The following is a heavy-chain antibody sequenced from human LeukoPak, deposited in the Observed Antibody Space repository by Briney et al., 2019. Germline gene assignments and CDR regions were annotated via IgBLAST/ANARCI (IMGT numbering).Heavy chain of an antibody. J-gene: IGHJ4*02. CDR1: GFTFSSYG. CDR2: IRYDGSDK. CDR3: ARDIVVPAASGRYFDY. V-gene: IGHV3-30*02. Sequence: QAGGSLRLSCAASGFTFSSYGMHWVRQAPGKGLEWVAFIRYDGSDKFYADSVKGRFTISRDNSKNTLYLQMNSLRPEDTAVYYCARDIVVPAASGRYFDYWGQGTLITVSS. D-gene: IGHD2-2*01.